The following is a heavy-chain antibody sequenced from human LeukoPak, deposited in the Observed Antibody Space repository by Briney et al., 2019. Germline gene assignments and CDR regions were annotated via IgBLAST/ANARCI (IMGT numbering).Heavy chain of an antibody. CDR1: GGSISSGDYY. CDR3: AREGVYDSSGYYPLDY. J-gene: IGHJ4*02. V-gene: IGHV4-30-4*01. Sequence: SETLSLTCAVSGGSISSGDYYWSWIRQPPGKGLEWIGYIYYSGSTYYNPSLKSRVTISVDTSKNQFSLKLSSVTAADTAVYYCAREGVYDSSGYYPLDYWGQGTLVTVSS. D-gene: IGHD3-22*01. CDR2: IYYSGST.